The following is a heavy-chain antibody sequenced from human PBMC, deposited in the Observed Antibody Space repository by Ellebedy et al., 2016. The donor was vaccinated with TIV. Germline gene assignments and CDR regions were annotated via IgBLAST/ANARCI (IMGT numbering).Heavy chain of an antibody. CDR3: AREVDTSMADGLDV. Sequence: PGGSLRLSCAASGFTFSWYWMHWVRQAPGKGLVWVSRMNSDGSITRFADSVRGRFTISRDNAKNMLYLQMSSLTAEDTAVYYCAREVDTSMADGLDVWGQGTTVTVSS. J-gene: IGHJ6*02. CDR1: GFTFSWYW. V-gene: IGHV3-74*01. CDR2: MNSDGSIT. D-gene: IGHD5-18*01.